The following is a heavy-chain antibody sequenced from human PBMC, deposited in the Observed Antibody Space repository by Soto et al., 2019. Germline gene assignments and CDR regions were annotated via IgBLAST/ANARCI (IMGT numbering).Heavy chain of an antibody. CDR1: GGSISSYY. V-gene: IGHV4-59*01. J-gene: IGHJ4*02. D-gene: IGHD3-10*01. CDR2: IYYSGST. Sequence: PSETLSLTCTVSGGSISSYYWSWIRQPPGKGLEWIGYIYYSGSTNYNPSLKSRVTIPVDTSKNQFSLKLSSVTAADTAVYYCARVKLSITMVRGVFDYWGQGTLVTVSS. CDR3: ARVKLSITMVRGVFDY.